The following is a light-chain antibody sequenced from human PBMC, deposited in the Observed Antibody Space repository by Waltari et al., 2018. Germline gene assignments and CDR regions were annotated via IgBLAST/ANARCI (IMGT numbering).Light chain of an antibody. J-gene: IGLJ2*01. CDR1: NIAGKS. V-gene: IGLV3-21*01. Sequence: SYVMNQPPSVSVAPGETARITCAGDNIAGKSVHWYQQKPGQAPVVVIYYDSDRPSGIPERFSGSNSGDTATLTITRVEAGDEADYSCQVWETTSGHPTAVFGGGTKLTVL. CDR3: QVWETTSGHPTAV. CDR2: YDS.